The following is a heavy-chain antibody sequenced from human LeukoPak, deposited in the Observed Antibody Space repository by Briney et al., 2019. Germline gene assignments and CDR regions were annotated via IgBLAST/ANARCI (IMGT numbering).Heavy chain of an antibody. CDR1: GGTFSSYA. CDR2: IIPIFGTA. CDR3: ATSFGEFLYFDY. V-gene: IGHV1-69*05. Sequence: SVKVSCKASGGTFSSYAISWVRQAAGQGLEWMGGIIPIFGTANYAQKFQGRVTITTDESTSTAYMELSSLISEDTAVYYCATSFGEFLYFDYWGRETLVTVSS. J-gene: IGHJ4*02. D-gene: IGHD3-10*01.